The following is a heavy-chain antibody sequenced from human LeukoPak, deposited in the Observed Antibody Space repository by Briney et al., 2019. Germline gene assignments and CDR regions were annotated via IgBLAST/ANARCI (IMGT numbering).Heavy chain of an antibody. J-gene: IGHJ4*02. CDR2: IYYSGST. Sequence: SETLSLTCTVSGGSISSSSYYWGWIRQPPGKGLEWIGSIYYSGSTYYNPSLKSRVTISVDTSKNQFSLKVSSVTAADTAVYYCARRESGIYDYWGQGTLVTVSS. D-gene: IGHD1-26*01. V-gene: IGHV4-39*07. CDR3: ARRESGIYDY. CDR1: GGSISSSSYY.